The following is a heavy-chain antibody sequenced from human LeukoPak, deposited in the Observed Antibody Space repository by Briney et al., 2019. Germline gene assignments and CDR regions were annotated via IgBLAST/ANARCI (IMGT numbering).Heavy chain of an antibody. J-gene: IGHJ6*02. D-gene: IGHD3-3*01. CDR3: ARGPFGVVIMGYYYGMDV. V-gene: IGHV4-34*01. Sequence: SETLSLTCAVYGGSFSVYYWSWIRQPPGKGLEWIGEINHSGSTNYNPSLKSRVTISVDTSKNQFSLKLSSETAADTAVYYCARGPFGVVIMGYYYGMDVWGQGTTVTVSS. CDR1: GGSFSVYY. CDR2: INHSGST.